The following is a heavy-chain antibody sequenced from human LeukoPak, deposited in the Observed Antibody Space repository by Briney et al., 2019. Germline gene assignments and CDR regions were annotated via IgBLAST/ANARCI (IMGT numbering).Heavy chain of an antibody. V-gene: IGHV3-9*01. Sequence: PGRSLRLSCAASGFTFDDYAMHWVRQAPGKGLEWVSGISWNSGSIGYADSVEGRFTISRDNAKNPLYLQMNSLRAEDTALYYCAKDLGHRNYAGDFDYWGQGTLVTVSS. CDR3: AKDLGHRNYAGDFDY. CDR2: ISWNSGSI. D-gene: IGHD1-7*01. CDR1: GFTFDDYA. J-gene: IGHJ4*02.